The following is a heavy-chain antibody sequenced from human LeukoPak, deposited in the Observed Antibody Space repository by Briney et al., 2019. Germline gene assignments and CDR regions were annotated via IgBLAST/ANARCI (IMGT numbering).Heavy chain of an antibody. D-gene: IGHD6-13*01. CDR1: GFTFSSYA. Sequence: PGGSLRLSCAASGFTFSSYAMSWVRQAPGKGLEWVSAISGSGGSTYYADSVKGRFTISRDNSKNTLYLQMNSLRAEDTAVYYCAKFRGSSSWYGGDYFDYRGQGTLVTVSS. CDR3: AKFRGSSSWYGGDYFDY. CDR2: ISGSGGST. V-gene: IGHV3-23*01. J-gene: IGHJ4*02.